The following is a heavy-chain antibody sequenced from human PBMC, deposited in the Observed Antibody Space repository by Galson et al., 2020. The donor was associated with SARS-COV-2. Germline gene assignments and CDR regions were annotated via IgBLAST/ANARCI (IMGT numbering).Heavy chain of an antibody. V-gene: IGHV1-24*01. CDR3: ATSTPITGTTGIWFDP. J-gene: IGHJ5*02. CDR1: GYTLTELY. Sequence: ASVKVSCKVSGYTLTELYMHRVRQAPGKGLEWRGGFEPEDGETIYAQKFQGRVTMTEDTSTDTAYMELSSLRSEDTAVYYCATSTPITGTTGIWFDPWGQGTLVTFSS. D-gene: IGHD1-7*01. CDR2: FEPEDGET.